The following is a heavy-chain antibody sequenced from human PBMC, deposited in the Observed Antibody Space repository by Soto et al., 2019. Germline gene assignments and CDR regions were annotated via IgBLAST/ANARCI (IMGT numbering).Heavy chain of an antibody. CDR1: GYSFTSYW. CDR3: ARHKGAATAYYYYGMDV. J-gene: IGHJ6*02. Sequence: GESLKISCKGSGYSFTSYWISWVRQMPGKGLEWMGRIDPSDSYTNYSPSFQGHVTISADKSISTAYLQWSSLKASGTAMYYCARHKGAATAYYYYGMDVWGQGTTVTVSS. V-gene: IGHV5-10-1*01. D-gene: IGHD2-15*01. CDR2: IDPSDSYT.